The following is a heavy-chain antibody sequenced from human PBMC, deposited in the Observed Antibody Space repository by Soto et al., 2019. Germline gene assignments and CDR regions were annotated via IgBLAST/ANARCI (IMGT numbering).Heavy chain of an antibody. CDR1: GYTFTSYH. J-gene: IGHJ4*02. Sequence: QVQLVQSGAEVTKPGASVKVSCKASGYTFTSYHMHWVRQAPGQGLEWMGTLNPGGDTTAHAQKFQGRGTMTRETSTSTVYMEVTSLRSEDTAGYYCIRGGTIVGSIAPFAYWGQGTLVTVSS. CDR3: IRGGTIVGSIAPFAY. CDR2: LNPGGDTT. D-gene: IGHD1-26*01. V-gene: IGHV1-46*03.